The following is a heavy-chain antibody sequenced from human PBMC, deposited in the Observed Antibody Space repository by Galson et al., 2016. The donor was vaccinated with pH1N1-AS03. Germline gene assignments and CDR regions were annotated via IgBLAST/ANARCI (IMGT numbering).Heavy chain of an antibody. CDR3: ARGATFAWELLSL. V-gene: IGHV4-34*01. CDR1: SGSLSGYY. CDR2: LDRSGTT. D-gene: IGHD1-26*01. J-gene: IGHJ4*02. Sequence: LSLTCAVQSGSLSGYYWTWIRQSPTKGLEWIGELDRSGTTIYNPSLESRLTMSVDTSKNQFSLKLSSVTATDTAIYYCARGATFAWELLSLWGQGTLVTVSS.